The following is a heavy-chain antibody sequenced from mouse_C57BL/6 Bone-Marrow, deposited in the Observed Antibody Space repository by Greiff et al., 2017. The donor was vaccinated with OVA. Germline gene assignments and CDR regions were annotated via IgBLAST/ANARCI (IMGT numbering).Heavy chain of an antibody. V-gene: IGHV1-55*01. CDR2: IYPGSGST. CDR3: ARGGIYYYGSSWYFDV. Sequence: VQLQQPGAELVKPGASVKMSCKASGYTFTSYWITWVKQRPGQGLEWIGDIYPGSGSTNYNEKFKSKATLTVDTSSHTAYMQLSSLTSEDSAVYYCARGGIYYYGSSWYFDVWGTGTTVTVSS. D-gene: IGHD1-1*01. CDR1: GYTFTSYW. J-gene: IGHJ1*03.